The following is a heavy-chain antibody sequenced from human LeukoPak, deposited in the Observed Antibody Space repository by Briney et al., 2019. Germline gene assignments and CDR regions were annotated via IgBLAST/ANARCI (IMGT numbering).Heavy chain of an antibody. Sequence: GGSLRLSCAASGFTFSNAWMSWVRQAPGKGLEWVGRIKSKTDGGTTDYAAPVKGRFTISRDDSKNTLYLQMNSLKTEDTAVYYCARARTVTTALVGYWGQGTLVTVSS. D-gene: IGHD4-17*01. CDR3: ARARTVTTALVGY. CDR1: GFTFSNAW. J-gene: IGHJ4*02. CDR2: IKSKTDGGTT. V-gene: IGHV3-15*01.